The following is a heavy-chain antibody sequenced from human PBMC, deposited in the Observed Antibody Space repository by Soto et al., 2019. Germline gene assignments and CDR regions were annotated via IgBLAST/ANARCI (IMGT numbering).Heavy chain of an antibody. J-gene: IGHJ6*03. CDR2: INPNGGVT. Sequence: QVQLVQSGAEVRKPGASVTVSCRSSGDSFNDYYIHWVRQAPGQGFEWMGWINPNGGVTKYAQKFQGWVSMTRDTYIRTVYMQLSRLRSDDTAVSYCARESGGATATLDYYYFYMDVWGTGTTVTVSS. D-gene: IGHD5-12*01. V-gene: IGHV1-2*04. CDR3: ARESGGATATLDYYYFYMDV. CDR1: GDSFNDYY.